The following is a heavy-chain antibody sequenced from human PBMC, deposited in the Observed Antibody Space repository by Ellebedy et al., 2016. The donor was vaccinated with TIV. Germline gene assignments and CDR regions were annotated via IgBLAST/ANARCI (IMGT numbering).Heavy chain of an antibody. D-gene: IGHD1-1*01. Sequence: AASVKVSCKVSGYTLTELSMHWVRQAPGKGLEWMGGFDPEDGETIYAQKFQGRVTMTEDTSTDTAYMELSSLRSEDTAVYYCATDMGPELWKRRYIKGDTFDYWGQGTLVTVS. CDR1: GYTLTELS. J-gene: IGHJ4*02. CDR3: ATDMGPELWKRRYIKGDTFDY. CDR2: FDPEDGET. V-gene: IGHV1-24*01.